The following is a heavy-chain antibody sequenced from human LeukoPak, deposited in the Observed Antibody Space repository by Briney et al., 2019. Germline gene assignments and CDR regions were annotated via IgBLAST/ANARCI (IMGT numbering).Heavy chain of an antibody. CDR2: ISAYNGNT. D-gene: IGHD1-26*01. CDR3: ARDIEWEEGLDY. Sequence: ATVKVSCTASGYTFTSYGISWVRQAPGQGLEWMGWISAYNGNTNYARKLQGRVIMTTDTSTSTAYMELRSLRSDDTAVYYCARDIEWEEGLDYWGQGTLVTVSS. J-gene: IGHJ4*02. V-gene: IGHV1-18*01. CDR1: GYTFTSYG.